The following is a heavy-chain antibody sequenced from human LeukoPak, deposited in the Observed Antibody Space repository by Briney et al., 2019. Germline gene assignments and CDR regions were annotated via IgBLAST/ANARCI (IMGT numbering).Heavy chain of an antibody. CDR3: ARDLDHTAGDY. CDR1: GFTFSSHW. J-gene: IGHJ4*02. CDR2: IKQDGSEK. D-gene: IGHD5-18*01. V-gene: IGHV3-7*01. Sequence: GGSLRLSCAVSGFTFSSHWMSWVRQAPGKGLEWVANIKQDGSEKYYVDSVRGRFTVSRDNAKNSLFLQMNSLRAEDKAVYYCARDLDHTAGDYWGQGTLVTVSS.